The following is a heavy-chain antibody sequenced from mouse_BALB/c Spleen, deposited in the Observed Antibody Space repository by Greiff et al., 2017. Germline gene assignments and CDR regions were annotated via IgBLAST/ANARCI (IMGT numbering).Heavy chain of an antibody. V-gene: IGHV5-17*02. J-gene: IGHJ3*01. CDR1: GFTFSSFG. CDR2: ISSGSSTI. Sequence: DVMLVESGGGLVQPGGSRKLSCAASGFTFSSFGMHWVRQAPEKGLEWVAYISSGSSTIYYADTVKGRFTISRDNPKNTPFLQMTSLRSEDTAMYYCARGGGSTMIKTRAYRGQGTRVTVSA. CDR3: ARGGGSTMIKTRAY. D-gene: IGHD2-4*01.